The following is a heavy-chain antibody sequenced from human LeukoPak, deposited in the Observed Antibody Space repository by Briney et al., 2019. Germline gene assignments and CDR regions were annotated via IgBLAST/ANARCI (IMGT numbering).Heavy chain of an antibody. CDR3: ATAPSASRYFDWLSPFDY. CDR1: GYTLTELS. CDR2: FDPEDGET. V-gene: IGHV1-24*01. D-gene: IGHD3-9*01. J-gene: IGHJ4*02. Sequence: GASVNVSCKVSGYTLTELSMHWVRQAPGKGLEWMGGFDPEDGETIYAQKFQGRVTMTEDTSTDTAYMELSSLRSENTAVYYCATAPSASRYFDWLSPFDYWGQGTLVTVSS.